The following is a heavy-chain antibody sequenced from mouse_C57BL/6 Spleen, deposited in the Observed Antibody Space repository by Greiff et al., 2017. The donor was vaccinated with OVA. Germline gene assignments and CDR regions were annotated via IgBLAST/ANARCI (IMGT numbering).Heavy chain of an antibody. CDR3: VRQGPFYAMDY. Sequence: GGGLAQPKGSLKLSCAASGFSFNTYAMNWVRQAPGKGLEWVARIRSKSNNYATYYADSVKDRFTISRDDSESMLYLQMNNLKTEDTAMYYCVRQGPFYAMDYWGQGTSVTVSS. V-gene: IGHV10-1*01. CDR1: GFSFNTYA. J-gene: IGHJ4*01. CDR2: IRSKSNNYAT.